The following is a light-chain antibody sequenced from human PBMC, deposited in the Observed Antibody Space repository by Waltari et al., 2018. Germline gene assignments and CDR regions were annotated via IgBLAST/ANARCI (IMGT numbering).Light chain of an antibody. CDR1: QSIGRY. J-gene: IGKJ4*01. V-gene: IGKV3-11*01. Sequence: EIVLTQSPATLSLSPGDGATLSCRASQSIGRYLAWYQHKPGQPPRLLIYDASNRATGVAARFSGSGSGTDFTLTISGLEPEDFAVYYCQQRSNWRGTFGGGTKVEIE. CDR2: DAS. CDR3: QQRSNWRGT.